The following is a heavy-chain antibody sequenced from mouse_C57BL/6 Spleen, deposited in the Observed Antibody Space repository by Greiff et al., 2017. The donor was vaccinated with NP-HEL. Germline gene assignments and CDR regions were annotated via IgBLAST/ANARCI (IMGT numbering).Heavy chain of an antibody. Sequence: EVKLQESGPGLVKPSQSLSLTCSVTGYSITSGYYWNWIRQFPGNKLEWMGYISYDGSNNYNPSLKNRISITRDTSKNQFFLKLNSVTTEDTATYYCARGIITTVVATDWYFDVWGTGTTVTVSS. CDR3: ARGIITTVVATDWYFDV. CDR1: GYSITSGYY. V-gene: IGHV3-6*01. CDR2: ISYDGSN. J-gene: IGHJ1*03. D-gene: IGHD1-1*01.